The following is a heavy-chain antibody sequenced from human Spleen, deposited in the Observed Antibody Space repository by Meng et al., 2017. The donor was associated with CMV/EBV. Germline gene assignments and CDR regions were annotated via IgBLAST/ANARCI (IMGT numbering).Heavy chain of an antibody. J-gene: IGHJ4*02. D-gene: IGHD3-3*01. CDR1: GGSITSTNHY. Sequence: GSLRLSCTVSGGSITSTNHYWAWIRRPPGKGLEWIGSIFYSGNTYYSPSLKSRVTISVDTSRNDFSLKLKSVTAADTALYFCARHEILGARPFDSWGQGILVTVSS. CDR2: IFYSGNT. CDR3: ARHEILGARPFDS. V-gene: IGHV4-39*02.